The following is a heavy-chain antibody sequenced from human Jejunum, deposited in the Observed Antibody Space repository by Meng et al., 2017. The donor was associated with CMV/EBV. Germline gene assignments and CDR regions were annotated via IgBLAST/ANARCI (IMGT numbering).Heavy chain of an antibody. D-gene: IGHD3-16*02. V-gene: IGHV3-23*01. CDR3: AKKGWGGNRADEAIDC. CDR2: ISIGFGA. CDR1: GFSFSNHA. Sequence: SGFSFSNHAMTWVRQAPGKGLEWVSGISIGFGANYADSVKGRFTISRDNSKSMVYLQMNSLRVEDTAVYYCAKKGWGGNRADEAIDCWGQGTLVTVSS. J-gene: IGHJ4*02.